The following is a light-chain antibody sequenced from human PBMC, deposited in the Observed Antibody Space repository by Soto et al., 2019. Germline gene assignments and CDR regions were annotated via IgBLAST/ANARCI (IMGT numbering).Light chain of an antibody. Sequence: EIMMTQSPATLSVSPGERATLSCRASQSVSSSLAWYQQKPGQAPRVLIYGASKRATGIPDRFSGSGSGTDFSLTISRLEPEDFAVYYCHQYDNAPQTYGQGTKV. V-gene: IGKV3D-15*01. CDR1: QSVSSS. J-gene: IGKJ2*01. CDR2: GAS. CDR3: HQYDNAPQT.